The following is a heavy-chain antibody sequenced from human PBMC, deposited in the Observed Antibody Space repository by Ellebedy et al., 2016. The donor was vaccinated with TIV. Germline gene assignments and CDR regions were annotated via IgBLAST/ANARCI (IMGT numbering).Heavy chain of an antibody. CDR3: ARELTGYYVGD. Sequence: GESLKIPCAASGFTFSQYAMHWVRQAPGKGLDWVALISYDGGISKYYSDSEKGRFTIPIDNSKSTLYLQMNSLRAEDTAVYYCARELTGYYVGDWGQGTLVTVSS. CDR2: ISYDGGISK. V-gene: IGHV3-30-3*01. J-gene: IGHJ4*02. D-gene: IGHD3-9*01. CDR1: GFTFSQYA.